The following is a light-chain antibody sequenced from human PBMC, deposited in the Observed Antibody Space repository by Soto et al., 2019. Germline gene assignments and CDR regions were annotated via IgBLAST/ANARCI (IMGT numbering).Light chain of an antibody. CDR1: QSVSSSY. CDR3: QQFGRSRT. J-gene: IGKJ1*01. Sequence: EIVLTQSPGTLSLSPGERATLSCRASQSVSSSYFAWYQQKPGQAPRLLIYDAYTRATGIPDRFSGSGSGTDFTLTISRLEPEDFAVYYCQQFGRSRTFGQGTKVEIK. CDR2: DAY. V-gene: IGKV3-20*01.